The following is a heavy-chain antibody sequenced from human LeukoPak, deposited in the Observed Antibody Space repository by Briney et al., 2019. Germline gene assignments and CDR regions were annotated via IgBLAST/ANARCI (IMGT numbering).Heavy chain of an antibody. V-gene: IGHV1-18*01. CDR1: GYTFTSYG. J-gene: IGHJ4*02. CDR2: ISAYNGNT. CDR3: AREPTGLLPYA. Sequence: GASVKASCKASGYTFTSYGISWVRQAPGQGLEWMGWISAYNGNTNYAQKLQGRVTMATDTSTSTAYMELRSLRSDDTAVYYCAREPTGLLPYAWGQGTLVTVSS. D-gene: IGHD2-21*02.